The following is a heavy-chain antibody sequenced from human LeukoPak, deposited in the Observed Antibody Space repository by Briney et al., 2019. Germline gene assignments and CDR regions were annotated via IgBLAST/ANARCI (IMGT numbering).Heavy chain of an antibody. J-gene: IGHJ4*02. CDR1: GYTFTGYY. CDR3: ARVSGYSGYDYAY. D-gene: IGHD5-12*01. V-gene: IGHV1-2*02. CDR2: INPNSGGT. Sequence: ASVKVSCKASGYTFTGYYMHWVRQAPGQGLEWMGWINPNSGGTNYAQKFQGRVTMTRDTSISTAYMELSRLRSDDTAVYYCARVSGYSGYDYAYWGQGAMVTVCS.